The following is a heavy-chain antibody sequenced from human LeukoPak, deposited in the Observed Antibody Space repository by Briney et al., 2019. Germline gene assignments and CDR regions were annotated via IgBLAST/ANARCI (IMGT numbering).Heavy chain of an antibody. V-gene: IGHV1-69*04. CDR2: IIPGFGIT. J-gene: IGHJ4*02. CDR1: AITFSNQA. CDR3: AAGFGSPDFDF. Sequence: SVKVSCLASAITFSNQAISWVRQAPGQGLEWVGRIIPGFGITVYAQKFKGRVTITTDNSTTTPYLQMTSLTFEDTAVYYCAAGFGSPDFDFWGQGTLVSVSS. D-gene: IGHD3-16*01.